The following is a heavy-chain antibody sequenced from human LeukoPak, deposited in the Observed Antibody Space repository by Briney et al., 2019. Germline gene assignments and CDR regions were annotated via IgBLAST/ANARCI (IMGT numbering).Heavy chain of an antibody. V-gene: IGHV3-23*01. CDR3: ARGPYLGYCSGGSCNQFDY. J-gene: IGHJ4*02. CDR2: ISCSGGST. Sequence: GGSLRLSCAASGFTFSSYAMNWVRQAPGKGLEWVSAISCSGGSTYYADSVKGRFTISRDNSKNTLYLRMNSLRAEDTAVYYCARGPYLGYCSGGSCNQFDYWGQGTLVTVSS. D-gene: IGHD2-15*01. CDR1: GFTFSSYA.